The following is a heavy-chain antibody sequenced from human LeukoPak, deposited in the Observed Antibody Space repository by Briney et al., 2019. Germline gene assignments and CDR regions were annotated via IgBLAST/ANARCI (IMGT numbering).Heavy chain of an antibody. Sequence: GGSLRLSCAASGFTFSSYGMHWVRQAPGKGLEWVAFIRYDGGNKYYADSVKGRFTISRDNSKNTLYLQMNSLRAEDTAVYYCAKGPRSYSSSPTYAFDIWGQGTMVTVSS. V-gene: IGHV3-30*02. CDR3: AKGPRSYSSSPTYAFDI. CDR2: IRYDGGNK. D-gene: IGHD6-6*01. J-gene: IGHJ3*02. CDR1: GFTFSSYG.